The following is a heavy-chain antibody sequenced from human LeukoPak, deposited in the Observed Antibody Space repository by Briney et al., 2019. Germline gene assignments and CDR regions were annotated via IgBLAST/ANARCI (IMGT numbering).Heavy chain of an antibody. CDR1: GYTFTGYY. CDR3: AREVVGAVAGARYYYYYYMDV. D-gene: IGHD6-19*01. V-gene: IGHV1-2*02. J-gene: IGHJ6*03. Sequence: ASVKVSCKASGYTFTGYYMHWVRQAPGQGLEWMGWINPNSGGTNYAQKFQGRVTMTRDTSISTAYMELSRLRSDDTAVYYCAREVVGAVAGARYYYYYYMDVWGKGTTVTVSS. CDR2: INPNSGGT.